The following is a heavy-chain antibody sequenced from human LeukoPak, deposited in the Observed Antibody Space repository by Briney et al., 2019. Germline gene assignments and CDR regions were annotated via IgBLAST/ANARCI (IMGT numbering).Heavy chain of an antibody. V-gene: IGHV1-2*02. Sequence: GASVKVSCKASGYTFTGYYMHWVRQAPGQGLEWMGWINPNSGGTNYAQKFQGRVTMTRDTSISTAYMELSRLRSDDTAVYYCAREHDSSGYYDRFLHWGQGTLVTVSS. D-gene: IGHD3-22*01. J-gene: IGHJ1*01. CDR1: GYTFTGYY. CDR3: AREHDSSGYYDRFLH. CDR2: INPNSGGT.